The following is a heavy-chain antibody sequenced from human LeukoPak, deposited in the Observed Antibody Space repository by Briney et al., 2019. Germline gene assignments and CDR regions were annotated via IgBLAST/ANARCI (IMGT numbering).Heavy chain of an antibody. J-gene: IGHJ5*02. D-gene: IGHD5-24*01. CDR1: GYTFTSHY. V-gene: IGHV1-18*04. CDR2: VSAYNGHT. CDR3: ARDLIRDKWPPGEFDL. Sequence: GASVKVSCKASGYTFTSHYIASVRQAPGQGLEWMGWVSAYNGHTNYAQKFQGRVTMTTHASTSTAYMEVRSLRSDDTAVYYCARDLIRDKWPPGEFDLWGKGTLVTVSS.